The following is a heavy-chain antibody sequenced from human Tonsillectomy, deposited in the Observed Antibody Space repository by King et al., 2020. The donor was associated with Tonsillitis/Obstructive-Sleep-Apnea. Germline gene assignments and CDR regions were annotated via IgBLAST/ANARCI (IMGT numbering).Heavy chain of an antibody. CDR2: IYYSGST. V-gene: IGHV4-59*01. CDR3: ASLAAAAHYYFDY. CDR1: GGSISSYY. Sequence: VQLQESGPGLVKPSETLSLTCTVSGGSISSYYWSWIRQPLGKGLEWIGYIYYSGSTNYNPSLKSRVTISVDTSKNQFSLKLSSVTAADTAVYYCASLAAAAHYYFDYWGQGTLVTVSS. J-gene: IGHJ4*02. D-gene: IGHD6-13*01.